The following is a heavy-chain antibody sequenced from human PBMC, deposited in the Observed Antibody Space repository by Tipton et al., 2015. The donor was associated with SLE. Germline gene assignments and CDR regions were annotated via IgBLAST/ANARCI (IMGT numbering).Heavy chain of an antibody. V-gene: IGHV4-4*02. J-gene: IGHJ5*02. CDR2: INHSEST. D-gene: IGHD3-9*01. CDR1: GGSLSSGNW. CDR3: ARGWILTGYYSYNWFDR. Sequence: TLSLTCAVSGGSLSSGNWWSWVRQPPGKGLEWIGEINHSESTNYNPSLKSPVTISADRSKIQFSLKLTSVTVADTAVYYCARGWILTGYYSYNWFDRWGQGTLVTVSS.